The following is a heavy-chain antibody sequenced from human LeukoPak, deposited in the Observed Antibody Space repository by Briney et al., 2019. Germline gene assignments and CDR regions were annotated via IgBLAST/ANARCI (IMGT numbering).Heavy chain of an antibody. J-gene: IGHJ4*02. CDR2: INHSGST. V-gene: IGHV4-34*01. D-gene: IGHD5-18*01. CDR3: ARELRGYSYGWVDY. CDR1: GGSFSGYY. Sequence: ETSETLSLTCAVYGGSFSGYYWSWIRQPPGKGLEWIGEINHSGSTNYNPSLKSRVTISVDTSKNQFSLKLSSVTAADTAVYYCARELRGYSYGWVDYWGQGTLVTVSS.